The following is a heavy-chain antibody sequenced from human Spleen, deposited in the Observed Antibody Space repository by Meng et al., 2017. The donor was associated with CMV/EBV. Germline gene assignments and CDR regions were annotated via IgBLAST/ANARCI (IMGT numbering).Heavy chain of an antibody. CDR2: INPSGGST. D-gene: IGHD3-22*01. Sequence: ASVKVSCKASGYTFTSYYMHWVRQAPGQGLEWMGIINPSGGSTSSAQKFQGRVTMTRVTSTTTAYMELSSLRSEDTAVYYCASSYYYDSSGYVYFDFWGQGTLVTVSS. J-gene: IGHJ4*02. CDR1: GYTFTSYY. V-gene: IGHV1-46*01. CDR3: ASSYYYDSSGYVYFDF.